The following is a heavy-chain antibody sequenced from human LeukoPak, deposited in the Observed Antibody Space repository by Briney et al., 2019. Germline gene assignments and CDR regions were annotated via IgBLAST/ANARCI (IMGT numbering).Heavy chain of an antibody. V-gene: IGHV3-48*03. J-gene: IGHJ4*02. Sequence: GGSLRLSCAASGFTFSSYEVNWVRQAPGKGLEWVSYISSSGSTIYYADSVKGRFTISRDNAKNSLYLQMNSLRAEDTAVYYCARLQVDNCDYWGQGTLVTVSS. CDR2: ISSSGSTI. CDR1: GFTFSSYE. CDR3: ARLQVDNCDY. D-gene: IGHD5-12*01.